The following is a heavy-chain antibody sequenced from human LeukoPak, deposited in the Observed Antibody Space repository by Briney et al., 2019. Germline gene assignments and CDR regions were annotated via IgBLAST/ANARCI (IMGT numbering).Heavy chain of an antibody. Sequence: GESLQISCKGSGYRFTSYWIGWVRQMPGKGLEWMGIIYPGDSDTRYSPSFQGQVTISADKSINTAYLQWSSLKASDTARYHCVTSESQTRFDYWGQGTLVIVSS. J-gene: IGHJ4*02. V-gene: IGHV5-51*01. CDR2: IYPGDSDT. CDR3: VTSESQTRFDY. CDR1: GYRFTSYW. D-gene: IGHD1/OR15-1a*01.